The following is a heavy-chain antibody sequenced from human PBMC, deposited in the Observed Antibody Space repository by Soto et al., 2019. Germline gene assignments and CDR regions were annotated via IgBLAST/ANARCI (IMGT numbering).Heavy chain of an antibody. Sequence: QVQLQESGPGLVKPSQTLSLTCTVSGGSISSGDYYWSWIRQPPGKGLEWIGYIYYSGSTHYNPSLMRRVTMSVDTAKNQFSLKLSSVTAAATAVYYWARGGWLHRWFDPWGQGTLVTVSS. CDR2: IYYSGST. D-gene: IGHD5-12*01. J-gene: IGHJ5*02. V-gene: IGHV4-30-4*01. CDR3: ARGGWLHRWFDP. CDR1: GGSISSGDYY.